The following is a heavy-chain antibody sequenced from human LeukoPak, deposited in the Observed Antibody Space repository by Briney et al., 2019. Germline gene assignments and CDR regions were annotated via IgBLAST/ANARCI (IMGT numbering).Heavy chain of an antibody. CDR1: GGSFSGYY. CDR3: ARSGLEEMATIAGAPCPNAFDI. D-gene: IGHD5-24*01. V-gene: IGHV4-34*01. J-gene: IGHJ3*02. CDR2: INHSGST. Sequence: SETLSLTCAVYGGSFSGYYWSWIRQPPGKGLEWIGGINHSGSTNYNPSLKSRVTISVGTSKNQFSLKLSSVTAADTAVYYCARSGLEEMATIAGAPCPNAFDIWGQGTMVTVSS.